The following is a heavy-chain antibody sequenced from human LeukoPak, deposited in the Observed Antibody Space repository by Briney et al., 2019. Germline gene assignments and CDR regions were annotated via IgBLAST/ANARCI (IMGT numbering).Heavy chain of an antibody. CDR2: ISSSGSTI. CDR3: AGTAMVRGVIHY. J-gene: IGHJ4*02. Sequence: PGGSLRLSCAASGFTFSSYEMNWVRQAPGKGLEWVSYISSSGSTIYYADSVKGRFTISRDNAKNSLYLQMNSLRAEDTAVYYCAGTAMVRGVIHYWGQGTLVTVSS. V-gene: IGHV3-48*03. CDR1: GFTFSSYE. D-gene: IGHD3-10*01.